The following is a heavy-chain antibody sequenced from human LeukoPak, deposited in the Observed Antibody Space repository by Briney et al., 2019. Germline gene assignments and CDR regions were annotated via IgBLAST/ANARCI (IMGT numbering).Heavy chain of an antibody. D-gene: IGHD3-10*01. J-gene: IGHJ4*02. Sequence: GGSLRLSCAASGFTFSGSALHWVRQASGKGLEWIGRIRSTANGYATAYAASVKGRFTISRDDSKNTAYLQMDSLKTEDTAVYYCTGNYYGSGSYADFDYWGQGTLVTVSS. CDR1: GFTFSGSA. CDR2: IRSTANGYAT. CDR3: TGNYYGSGSYADFDY. V-gene: IGHV3-73*01.